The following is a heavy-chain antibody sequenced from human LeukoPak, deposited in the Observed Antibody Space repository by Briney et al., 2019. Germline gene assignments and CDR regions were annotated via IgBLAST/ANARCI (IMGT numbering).Heavy chain of an antibody. CDR2: IYDSGST. CDR3: AREEAVAGRRWFDP. J-gene: IGHJ5*02. CDR1: GGSISTYY. V-gene: IGHV4-59*01. D-gene: IGHD6-19*01. Sequence: SETLSLTCTVSGGSISTYYWSWIRQPPGKGLEYIGYIYDSGSTNYNPSLKSRVTISVDTSKNQFSLKLSSVTAAGTAVYYCAREEAVAGRRWFDPWGQGTLVTVSS.